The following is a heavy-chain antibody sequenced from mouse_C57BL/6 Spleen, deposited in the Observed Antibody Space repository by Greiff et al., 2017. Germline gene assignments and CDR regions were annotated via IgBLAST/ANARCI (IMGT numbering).Heavy chain of an antibody. D-gene: IGHD1-1*01. CDR3: ARDGSSIYAMDY. V-gene: IGHV1-81*01. CDR2: IYPRSGNT. J-gene: IGHJ4*01. Sequence: QVQLKESGAELARPGASVKLSCKASGYTFTSYGISWVKQRTGQGLEWIGEIYPRSGNTYYNEKFKGKATLTADKSSSTAYMELRSLTSEDSAVYFCARDGSSIYAMDYWGQGTSVTVSS. CDR1: GYTFTSYG.